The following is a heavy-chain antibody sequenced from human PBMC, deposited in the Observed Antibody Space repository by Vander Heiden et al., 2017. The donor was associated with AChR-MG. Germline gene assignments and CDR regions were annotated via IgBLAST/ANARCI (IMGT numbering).Heavy chain of an antibody. D-gene: IGHD1-26*01. J-gene: IGHJ4*02. CDR1: GFTFSIYA. Sequence: EVQLLESGGGLVQPGGSLRLSCAASGFTFSIYAMSWVRQAPGKGLEWVSAITGSGDNTCYADSVKGRFTVSRDNSKNTLYLQMNSLRAEDTAVYYCAKLLFFPKYYFDYWGQGTLVTVSS. CDR3: AKLLFFPKYYFDY. CDR2: ITGSGDNT. V-gene: IGHV3-23*01.